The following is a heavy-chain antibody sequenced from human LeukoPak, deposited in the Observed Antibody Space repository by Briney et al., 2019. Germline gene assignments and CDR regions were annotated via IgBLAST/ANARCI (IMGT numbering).Heavy chain of an antibody. J-gene: IGHJ6*02. CDR3: ARDPCSSTSCLYYYYYGMDV. D-gene: IGHD2-2*01. CDR2: INAGNGNT. V-gene: IGHV1-3*01. CDR1: GYTFTSYA. Sequence: ASVKVSCKASGYTFTSYAMHWVRQAPGQRLEWMGWINAGNGNTKYSQKFQGRVTITRDTSASTAYMELSSLRSEDTAVYYCARDPCSSTSCLYYYYYGMDVWGQGTTVTVSS.